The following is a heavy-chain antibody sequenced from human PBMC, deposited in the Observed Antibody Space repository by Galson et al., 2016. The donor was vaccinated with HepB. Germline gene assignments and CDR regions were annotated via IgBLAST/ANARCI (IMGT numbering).Heavy chain of an antibody. CDR2: ISSRSNYI. CDR1: GFTFSSYS. V-gene: IGHV3-21*04. CDR3: GKHGGFDY. D-gene: IGHD3-16*01. J-gene: IGHJ4*02. Sequence: SLRLSCAASGFTFSSYSMNWVRQAPGKGLEWVSSISSRSNYIYYADFVKGRFTISRDNSKNTLYLYMNNLTAGDTAIYYCGKHGGFDYWGQGALVTVSS.